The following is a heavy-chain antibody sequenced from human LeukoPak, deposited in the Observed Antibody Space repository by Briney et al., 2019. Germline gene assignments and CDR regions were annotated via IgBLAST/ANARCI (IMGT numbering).Heavy chain of an antibody. Sequence: GGSLRLSCAASGFTFSSYAMSWVRQAPGKGLEWVSAISGRGDRTYYADSVKGRFTISRDNSKNTLYLQMNSLRAEDTAVYYCAKEQSSSGFFDHWGQGTLVTVSS. J-gene: IGHJ4*02. CDR2: ISGRGDRT. CDR1: GFTFSSYA. D-gene: IGHD6-6*01. CDR3: AKEQSSSGFFDH. V-gene: IGHV3-23*01.